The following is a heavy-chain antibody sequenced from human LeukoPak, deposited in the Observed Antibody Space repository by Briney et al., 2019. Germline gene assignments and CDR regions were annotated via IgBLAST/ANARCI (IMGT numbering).Heavy chain of an antibody. CDR3: ARDGLYCSGGSCYSGGRYYYMDV. D-gene: IGHD2-15*01. J-gene: IGHJ6*03. CDR1: GYTFTSYY. CDR2: INPSGGST. Sequence: ASVKVSCKASGYTFTSYYMHWVRQAPGQGLEWMGIINPSGGSTSYAQKFQGRVTMTRDMSTSTVYMELSSLRSEDTAVYYCARDGLYCSGGSCYSGGRYYYMDVWGKGTRVTVSS. V-gene: IGHV1-46*01.